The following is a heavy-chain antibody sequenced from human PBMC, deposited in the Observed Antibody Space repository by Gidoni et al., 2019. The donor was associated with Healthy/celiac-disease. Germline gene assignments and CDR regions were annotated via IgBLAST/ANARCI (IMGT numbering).Heavy chain of an antibody. CDR2: ISYDGSNK. CDR1: GFTFSSYG. CDR3: AKDSTKDCSGGSWGCHLVDV. Sequence: QVQLVESGGGVVKPGRSLRLSCAASGFTFSSYGLHWVRQAPGKGLECVAVISYDGSNKYYADSVKGRFTISRDKSKNTLYLQMNSLRAEDTAVYYCAKDSTKDCSGGSWGCHLVDVWGQVTTVTVSS. J-gene: IGHJ6*02. D-gene: IGHD2-15*01. V-gene: IGHV3-30*18.